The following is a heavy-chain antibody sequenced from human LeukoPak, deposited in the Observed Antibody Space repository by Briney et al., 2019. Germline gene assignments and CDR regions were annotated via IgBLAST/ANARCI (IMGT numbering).Heavy chain of an antibody. J-gene: IGHJ4*02. CDR3: ARDDVGIVATIFPLDY. CDR1: GGTFSSHA. V-gene: IGHV1-69*04. Sequence: SVKVSCKASGGTFSSHAISWVRQAPGQGLEWMGRIIPILGIANYAQKFQGRVTITADKSTSTAYMELSSLRSEDTAVYYCARDDVGIVATIFPLDYWGQGTLVTVSS. CDR2: IIPILGIA. D-gene: IGHD5-12*01.